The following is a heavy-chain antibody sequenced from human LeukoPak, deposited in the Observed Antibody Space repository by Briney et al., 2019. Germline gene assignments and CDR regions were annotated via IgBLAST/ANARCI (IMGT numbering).Heavy chain of an antibody. CDR2: ISASGGIT. J-gene: IGHJ4*02. CDR3: AKDPTDFDSSGQTYFDY. D-gene: IGHD3-22*01. Sequence: GGSLRLSCAASGFTFSYYWMTWVRQAPGKGLEWVSGISASGGITHYADSVRGRFTISRDNSKNTLYLQMNSLRAEDTAVYYCAKDPTDFDSSGQTYFDYWGQGTLVTVSS. V-gene: IGHV3-23*01. CDR1: GFTFSYYW.